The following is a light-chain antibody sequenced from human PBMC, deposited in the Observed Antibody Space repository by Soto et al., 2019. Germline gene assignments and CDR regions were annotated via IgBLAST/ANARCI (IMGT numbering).Light chain of an antibody. CDR2: DAS. CDR3: QQRSNWPPG. V-gene: IGKV3-11*01. CDR1: QSVSSY. J-gene: IGKJ5*01. Sequence: EIVLTQSPAPLSLSPGERAPLSCRASQSVSSYLAWYQQKPGQAPRLLIYDASNRATGIPARFGGSGSGTDFTLTIGSLEPEDFAVYYCQQRSNWPPGFGQGTRLEIK.